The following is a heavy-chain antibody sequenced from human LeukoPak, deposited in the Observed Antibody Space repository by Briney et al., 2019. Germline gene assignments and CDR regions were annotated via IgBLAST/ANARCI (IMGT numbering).Heavy chain of an antibody. CDR3: ARDVVTAPHYYYYGMDV. D-gene: IGHD2-21*02. Sequence: GGSLRLSCAASGFTFSSYGMHWVRQAPGKGLEWVAVISYDGSNKYYADSVKGRFTISRDNSKNTLYLQMNSLRAEDTAVYYCARDVVTAPHYYYYGMDVWGQGTTVTVSS. CDR1: GFTFSSYG. J-gene: IGHJ6*02. V-gene: IGHV3-30*03. CDR2: ISYDGSNK.